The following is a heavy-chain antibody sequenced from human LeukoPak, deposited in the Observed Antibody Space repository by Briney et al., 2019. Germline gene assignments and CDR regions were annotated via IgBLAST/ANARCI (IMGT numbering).Heavy chain of an antibody. D-gene: IGHD6-19*01. J-gene: IGHJ4*02. CDR3: TTYRSGHY. V-gene: IGHV3-73*01. CDR1: GFTFSGSD. CDR2: ITTKTSNYAT. Sequence: GGSLRLSCAASGFTFSGSDIHGVRQASGKGLEWVGRITTKTSNYATAYAASVKGRFTISRDDSENTAYLQMNSLKTEDTAVYYCTTYRSGHYWGQGTLDTVSS.